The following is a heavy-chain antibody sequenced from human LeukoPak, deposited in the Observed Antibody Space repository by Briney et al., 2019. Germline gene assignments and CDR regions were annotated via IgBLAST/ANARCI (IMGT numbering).Heavy chain of an antibody. CDR1: GGSISSYY. Sequence: SETLSLTCTVSGGSISSYYWSWIRQPPGKGLEWIGYIYYSGSTNYNPSLKSRVTISVDTSKNQFSLKLSSVTAADTAVYHCARAAMAPYWYFDLWGRGTLVTVSS. D-gene: IGHD5-18*01. CDR2: IYYSGST. CDR3: ARAAMAPYWYFDL. J-gene: IGHJ2*01. V-gene: IGHV4-59*01.